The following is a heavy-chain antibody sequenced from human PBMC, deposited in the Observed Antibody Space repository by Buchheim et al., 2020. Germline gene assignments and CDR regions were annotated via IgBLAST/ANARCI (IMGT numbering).Heavy chain of an antibody. V-gene: IGHV4-34*01. CDR1: GGSFSGYY. J-gene: IGHJ6*02. D-gene: IGHD2-2*02. Sequence: QVQLQQWGAGLLKPSETLSLTCAVYGGSFSGYYWSWIRQPPGKGLEWIGEINHSGSTNYNPSLKSRVTISVDTSKNQFSLKLSSVTAADTAVYYCARGPRGYCSSTSCYKYYYYYGMDVWGQGTT. CDR3: ARGPRGYCSSTSCYKYYYYYGMDV. CDR2: INHSGST.